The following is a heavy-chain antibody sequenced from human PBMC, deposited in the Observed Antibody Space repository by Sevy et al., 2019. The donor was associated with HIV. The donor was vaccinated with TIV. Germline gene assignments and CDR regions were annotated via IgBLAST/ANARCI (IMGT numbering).Heavy chain of an antibody. V-gene: IGHV3-30*02. CDR2: IRYDGSNK. Sequence: GGSLRLSCAASGFTFSSYGMHWVRQAPGKGLEWVAFIRYDGSNKYYADSVKGRFTISRDNSKNTLYLQMNSLRAEDTAVYYCSKEEGGVGRSSTITLYYGMDVWGQGTTVTVSS. CDR1: GFTFSSYG. J-gene: IGHJ6*02. D-gene: IGHD2-2*01. CDR3: SKEEGGVGRSSTITLYYGMDV.